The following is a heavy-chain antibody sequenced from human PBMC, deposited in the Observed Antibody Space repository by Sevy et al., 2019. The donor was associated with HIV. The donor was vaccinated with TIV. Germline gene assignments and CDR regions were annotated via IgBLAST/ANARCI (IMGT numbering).Heavy chain of an antibody. CDR3: SGGPVASPQANFYYYIDV. J-gene: IGHJ6*03. CDR2: IRSKDYGGTT. CDR1: GFTFGVYA. Sequence: GGSLRLSCTTSGFTFGVYAMNWFRQAPGKGLEWVGFIRSKDYGGTTEFAASVKGRFTISRDDSKSIVYLQMNSLKIEDTAVYYCSGGPVASPQANFYYYIDVWGKGTTVTVSS. D-gene: IGHD2-15*01. V-gene: IGHV3-49*03.